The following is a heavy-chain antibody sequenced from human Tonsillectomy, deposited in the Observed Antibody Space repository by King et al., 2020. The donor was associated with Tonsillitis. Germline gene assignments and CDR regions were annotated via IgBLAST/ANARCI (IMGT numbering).Heavy chain of an antibody. Sequence: LQLQESGPGLVKPSETLSLTCTVSGGSISSSSYYWGWIRQPPGKGLEWIGSIYYSGSTHYNPSLKSRVTISVDTSKNQFSLKLSSVTAADTAVYYCASPYGSGSYYTFDYWGQGTLVTVSS. CDR1: GGSISSSSYY. CDR3: ASPYGSGSYYTFDY. D-gene: IGHD3-10*01. J-gene: IGHJ4*02. V-gene: IGHV4-39*01. CDR2: IYYSGST.